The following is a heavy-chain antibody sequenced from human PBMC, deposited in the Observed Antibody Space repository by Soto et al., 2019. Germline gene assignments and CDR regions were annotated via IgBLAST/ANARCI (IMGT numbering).Heavy chain of an antibody. Sequence: SQTLSRTFAISGDIVFSNTSTSNWISQSPSRGLKWLGRTYYRSQLHNDYAESVKSRITINPDTSKNQFSLQFNSVTPHDTAVYFCAREGGLLSEDLGIWHRGTMVIVSS. V-gene: IGHV6-1*01. J-gene: IGHJ3*02. D-gene: IGHD3-10*01. CDR2: TYYRSQLHN. CDR3: AREGGLLSEDLGI. CDR1: GDIVFSNTST.